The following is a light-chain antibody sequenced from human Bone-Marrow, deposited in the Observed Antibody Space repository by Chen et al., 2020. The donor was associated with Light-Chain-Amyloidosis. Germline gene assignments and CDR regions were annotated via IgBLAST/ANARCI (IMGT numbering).Light chain of an antibody. V-gene: IGLV3-21*02. CDR1: NIGSTS. J-gene: IGLJ3*02. CDR2: DDS. Sequence: SYVLTQPSSVSVAPGQTATIACGGNNIGSTSVHWYQQTPGQAPLLVVYDDSDRPSGIPGRCSGSNSGNTASQTSSRVESREGADACCPVWDRSSDRPVFGGGAKLTVL. CDR3: PVWDRSSDRPV.